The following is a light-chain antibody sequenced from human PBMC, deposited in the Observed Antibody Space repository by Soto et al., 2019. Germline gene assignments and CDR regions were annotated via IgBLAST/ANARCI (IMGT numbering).Light chain of an antibody. Sequence: EIVMTQSPATVSVSPGERATLSCRASQSVSDKLAWYQQKPGQSPRLLIYGAPARATGIPARFSGSGSGTEFTRTISSLQSEYFAVDSCHMYKKCPITFCQGTRRESK. CDR3: HMYKKCPIT. CDR2: GAP. CDR1: QSVSDK. V-gene: IGKV3-15*01. J-gene: IGKJ5*01.